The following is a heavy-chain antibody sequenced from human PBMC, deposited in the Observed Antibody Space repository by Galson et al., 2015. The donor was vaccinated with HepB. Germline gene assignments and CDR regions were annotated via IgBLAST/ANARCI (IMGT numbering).Heavy chain of an antibody. Sequence: SLRLSCAASGFTFSSYSMNWVRQAPGKGLEWVSYISSSSTTIYYTDSVEGRFTISRDNAKNSLYLQMNNLRDEDTAVYYCASIFSRDYWGQGTLVTVSS. J-gene: IGHJ4*02. V-gene: IGHV3-48*02. CDR1: GFTFSSYS. CDR2: ISSSSTTI. CDR3: ASIFSRDY.